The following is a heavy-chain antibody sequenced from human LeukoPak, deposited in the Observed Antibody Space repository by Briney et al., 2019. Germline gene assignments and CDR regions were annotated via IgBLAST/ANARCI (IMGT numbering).Heavy chain of an antibody. V-gene: IGHV4-30-4*01. J-gene: IGHJ3*02. D-gene: IGHD4-23*01. Sequence: PSETLSLTCTVSGGSISSGDYYWSWIRQPPGKGLEWIGYIYYSGSTYYNPSLKSRVTISVDTSKNQFSLKLSSVTAADTAVYYCARGGKTTVVHDAFDIWGQGTMVTVSS. CDR3: ARGGKTTVVHDAFDI. CDR2: IYYSGST. CDR1: GGSISSGDYY.